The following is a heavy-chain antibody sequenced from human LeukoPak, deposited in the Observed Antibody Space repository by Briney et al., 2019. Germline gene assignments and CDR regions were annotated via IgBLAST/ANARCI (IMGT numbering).Heavy chain of an antibody. D-gene: IGHD3-22*01. J-gene: IGHJ4*02. V-gene: IGHV4-34*01. Sequence: KPAETETLTCAVSGASLSAYCWSWIRQPPEKGLEWVGEINHSGCTNYNPSLKSRVTISVDTSKNQFSLRLTSVTAADTAVYYCARAGGADSPQDLDYWGQGILVTVSS. CDR2: INHSGCT. CDR1: GASLSAYC. CDR3: ARAGGADSPQDLDY.